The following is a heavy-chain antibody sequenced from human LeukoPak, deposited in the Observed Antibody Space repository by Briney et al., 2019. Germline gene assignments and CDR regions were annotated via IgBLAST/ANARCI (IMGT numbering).Heavy chain of an antibody. V-gene: IGHV4-59*08. J-gene: IGHJ4*02. CDR2: IYYSGST. CDR3: ARLLGHYYDSSGYPDY. Sequence: PSETLSLTCTVSGGSISSYYWSWIRQPPGKGLEWIGYIYYSGSTYYNPSLKSRVTISVDTSKNQFSLKLSSVTAADTAVYYCARLLGHYYDSSGYPDYWGQGTLVTVSS. CDR1: GGSISSYY. D-gene: IGHD3-22*01.